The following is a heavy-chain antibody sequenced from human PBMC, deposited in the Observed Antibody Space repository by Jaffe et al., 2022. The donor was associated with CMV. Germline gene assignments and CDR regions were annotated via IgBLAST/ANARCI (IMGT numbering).Heavy chain of an antibody. CDR3: ASTYYDFWSGYYKNWFDP. V-gene: IGHV4-39*01. D-gene: IGHD3-3*01. CDR2: IYYSGST. CDR1: GGSISSSSYY. J-gene: IGHJ5*02. Sequence: QLQLQESGPGLVKPSETLSLTCTVSGGSISSSSYYWGWIRQPPGKGLEWIGSIYYSGSTYYNPSLKSRVTISVDTSKNQFSLKLSSVTAADTAVYYCASTYYDFWSGYYKNWFDPWGQGTLVTVSS.